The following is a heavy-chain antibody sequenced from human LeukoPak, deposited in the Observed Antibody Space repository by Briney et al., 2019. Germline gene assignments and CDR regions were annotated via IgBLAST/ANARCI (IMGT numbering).Heavy chain of an antibody. V-gene: IGHV3-48*02. CDR2: ISSSSNKI. CDR3: XXXXXXXLEVLYMDV. J-gene: IGHJ6*03. CDR1: GFTFSRHS. Sequence: SXXXXCXASGFTFSRHSINWVRQAPGKGLEWVSYISSSSNKINYADSVKGRFTISRDNAKNSLDLKMHSLRDEDTAVYYXXXXXXXXLEVLYMDVWGKGTTVTVSS.